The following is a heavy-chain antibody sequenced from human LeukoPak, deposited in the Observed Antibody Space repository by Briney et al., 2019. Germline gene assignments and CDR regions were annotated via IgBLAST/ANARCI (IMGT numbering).Heavy chain of an antibody. V-gene: IGHV1-69*06. CDR2: IIPIFGTA. CDR3: ARNRGYSYGQFDY. J-gene: IGHJ4*02. D-gene: IGHD5-18*01. CDR1: GGTFSSYA. Sequence: SVKVSCKASGGTFSSYAISWVRQAPGQGLEWMGGIIPIFGTANYAQKFQGRVTITADKSTSTAYMELSSLRSEDTAVYYCARNRGYSYGQFDYWGQGTLVTVSS.